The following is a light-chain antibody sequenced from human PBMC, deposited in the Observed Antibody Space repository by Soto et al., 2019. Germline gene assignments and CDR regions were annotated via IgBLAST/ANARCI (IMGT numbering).Light chain of an antibody. CDR1: QGINNY. CDR3: QKYDGAPWT. Sequence: DILMTQSPSSLSASVGDRVTITCRASQGINNYLAWYHQKPGKVPNLLIYATSTLQSGVPSRFSGSGFGTDVTLTISSLQPEDVGTYYCQKYDGAPWTFGQGTKVEVK. J-gene: IGKJ1*01. V-gene: IGKV1-27*01. CDR2: ATS.